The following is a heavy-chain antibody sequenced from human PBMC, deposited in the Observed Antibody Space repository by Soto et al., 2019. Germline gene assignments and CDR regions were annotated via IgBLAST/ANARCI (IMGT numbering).Heavy chain of an antibody. CDR3: ARARVDTPALDY. J-gene: IGHJ4*02. CDR1: GFTLRSYA. CDR2: ISYDGSNK. V-gene: IGHV3-30-3*01. Sequence: QVQLVESGGGVVQPGRSLRLPCAASGFTLRSYAMHWVRQAPGKGLEWVAAISYDGSNKYNADSVKGRFTISRDNSKNTLYLQMNSLRVEDTAVYYCARARVDTPALDYWGQGTLVTVSS. D-gene: IGHD2-15*01.